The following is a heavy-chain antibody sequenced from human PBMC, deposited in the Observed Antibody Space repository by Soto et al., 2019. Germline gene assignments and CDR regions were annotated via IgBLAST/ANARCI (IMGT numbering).Heavy chain of an antibody. J-gene: IGHJ6*02. CDR3: AKGHSSSPSPQYYYYGMDV. V-gene: IGHV3-23*01. D-gene: IGHD6-13*01. CDR2: ISGSGGST. Sequence: GGSLRLSCAASGFTFSSYAMSWVRQAPGKGLEWVSGISGSGGSTYHADSVKGRFIISRDNSKNVLYLQMNSVRAEDTAVYYCAKGHSSSPSPQYYYYGMDVWGQGTTVTVSS. CDR1: GFTFSSYA.